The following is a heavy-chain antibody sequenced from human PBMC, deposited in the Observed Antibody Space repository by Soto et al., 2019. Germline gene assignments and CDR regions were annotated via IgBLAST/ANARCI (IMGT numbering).Heavy chain of an antibody. D-gene: IGHD6-13*01. V-gene: IGHV1-69*06. J-gene: IGHJ5*02. CDR2: IIPIFGTA. CDR1: GGTFSSYA. Sequence: QVQLVQSGAEVKKPGSSVKVSCKASGGTFSSYAISWVRQAPGQGLEWMGGIIPIFGTANYAQKFQGRVTITADKSTSTAYMDLSSLRSEDTAVYYCARDYSSSWYRGMDWFDPWGQGTLVTVSS. CDR3: ARDYSSSWYRGMDWFDP.